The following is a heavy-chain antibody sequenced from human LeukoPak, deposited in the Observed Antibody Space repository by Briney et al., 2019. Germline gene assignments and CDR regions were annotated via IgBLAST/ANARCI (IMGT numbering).Heavy chain of an antibody. CDR3: ARAGLGIYFDY. J-gene: IGHJ4*02. Sequence: SETLSLTCTVSGGSISSGDYYWSWIRQPPGKGLEWIGYIYYSGSTYYNPSLKSRVTISVDTSKSQFSLKLSSVTAADTAVYYCARAGLGIYFDYWGQGTLVTVSS. CDR2: IYYSGST. V-gene: IGHV4-30-4*01. CDR1: GGSISSGDYY. D-gene: IGHD6-13*01.